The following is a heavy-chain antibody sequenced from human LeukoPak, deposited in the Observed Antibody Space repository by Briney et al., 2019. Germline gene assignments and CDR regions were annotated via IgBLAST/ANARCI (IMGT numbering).Heavy chain of an antibody. CDR2: IRWNSADM. V-gene: IGHV3-9*03. J-gene: IGHJ4*02. CDR1: GFMFDDYA. D-gene: IGHD6-19*01. Sequence: PGRSLRLSCAASGFMFDDYAMHWVRQAPGKGLEWVSGIRWNSADMGYADSVRGRFTISRDNSKSTLYLQMGSLRAEDMAVYYCARVSNGWPDYWGQGTLVTVSS. CDR3: ARVSNGWPDY.